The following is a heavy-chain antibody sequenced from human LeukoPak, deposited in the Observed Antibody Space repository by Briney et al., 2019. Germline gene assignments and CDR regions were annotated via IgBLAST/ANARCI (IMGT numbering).Heavy chain of an antibody. CDR1: GFTFSSYA. CDR3: AKDHSGGPPLDY. V-gene: IGHV3-23*01. D-gene: IGHD2-15*01. J-gene: IGHJ4*01. Sequence: GGSLRLSCAASGFTFSSYAMSRVRQAPGKGLEWVSAICGSGGSTYYADSVKGRFTISRGNSKNTLYLQMNSLRAKNTAVDYWAKDHSGGPPLDYGGQGTLVTVSA. CDR2: ICGSGGST.